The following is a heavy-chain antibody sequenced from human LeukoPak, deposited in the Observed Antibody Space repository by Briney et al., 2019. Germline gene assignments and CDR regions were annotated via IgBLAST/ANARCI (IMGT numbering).Heavy chain of an antibody. CDR3: TTDPTNWNSYGMDV. J-gene: IGHJ6*02. CDR1: GFTFSNAW. CDR2: IKSKTDGGTT. Sequence: GGSLRLSCAASGFTFSNAWMSWVRQAPGKGLEWVGRIKSKTDGGTTDYAAPVKGRFTISRDDSKNTLYLQMNSLKTEDTAVYYCTTDPTNWNSYGMDVWGQGTTVTVSS. D-gene: IGHD1-7*01. V-gene: IGHV3-15*01.